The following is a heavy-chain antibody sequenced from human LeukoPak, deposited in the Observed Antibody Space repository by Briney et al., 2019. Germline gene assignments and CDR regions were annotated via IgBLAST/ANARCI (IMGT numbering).Heavy chain of an antibody. CDR2: IYNSVST. D-gene: IGHD6-13*01. J-gene: IGHJ4*02. CDR1: GGSISSYY. V-gene: IGHV4-59*01. Sequence: SETLSLTCTVSGGSISSYYWSGIRQPPGKGVGWIGYIYNSVSTNYNPSLKSRVTISVDTSKNQFSLKLSSVTATDTAVYYCARENSNSWYLDYWGQGTLVTVSS. CDR3: ARENSNSWYLDY.